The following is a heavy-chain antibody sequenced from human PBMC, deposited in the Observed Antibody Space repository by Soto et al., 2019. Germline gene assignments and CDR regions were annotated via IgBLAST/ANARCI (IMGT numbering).Heavy chain of an antibody. J-gene: IGHJ4*02. D-gene: IGHD4-17*01. CDR3: ARDDNYDDNGPDH. V-gene: IGHV3-33*01. CDR1: GFSFNTHG. CDR2: IVNDGSEQ. Sequence: QVQLVESGGGVVRPGRSLRLSCEATGFSFNTHGMHWVRQAPGKGLEWVAVIVNDGSEQAYSDSVKGRFTISRDNSKNTLYLQMNNLRAEDTAVYYCARDDNYDDNGPDHWGQGILVTVSS.